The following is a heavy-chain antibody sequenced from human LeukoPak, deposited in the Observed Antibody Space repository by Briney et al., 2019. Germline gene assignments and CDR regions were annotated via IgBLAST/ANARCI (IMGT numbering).Heavy chain of an antibody. CDR1: GGTFSSYA. Sequence: ASVKVSCKASGGTFSSYAISWVRQAPGQGLEWMGRIIPIFGTANYAQEFQGRVTITTDESTSTAYMELSSLGSEDTAVYYCARALPYDAFDIWGQGTMVTVSS. D-gene: IGHD5/OR15-5a*01. V-gene: IGHV1-69*05. J-gene: IGHJ3*02. CDR2: IIPIFGTA. CDR3: ARALPYDAFDI.